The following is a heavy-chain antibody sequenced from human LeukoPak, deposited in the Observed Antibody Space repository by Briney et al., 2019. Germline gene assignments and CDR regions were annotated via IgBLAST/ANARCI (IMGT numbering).Heavy chain of an antibody. V-gene: IGHV3-23*01. Sequence: GGSLRLSCAAPGFTFSTYAMSWVRQAPGKGLEWVSSISGSGRNTYYADSVKGRFTISRDNSKNTLYLQMNSLRAEDTAVYYCARALSYPYYFDYWGQGTLVTVSS. CDR1: GFTFSTYA. D-gene: IGHD1-26*01. CDR3: ARALSYPYYFDY. CDR2: ISGSGRNT. J-gene: IGHJ4*02.